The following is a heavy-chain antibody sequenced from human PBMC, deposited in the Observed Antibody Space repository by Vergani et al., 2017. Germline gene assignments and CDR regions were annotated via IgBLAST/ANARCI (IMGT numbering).Heavy chain of an antibody. D-gene: IGHD5-12*01. J-gene: IGHJ4*02. CDR3: ARGRYSGYPWYFDY. CDR1: GFTFSSYG. V-gene: IGHV3-30*03. Sequence: QVQLVESGGGVVQPGRSLRLSCAASGFTFSSYGMHWVRQAPGKGLEWVAVISYDGSNKYYADSVKGRFTISRDNSKNTLYLQMNSLRAEDTAVYYCARGRYSGYPWYFDYWGQGTLVTVSS. CDR2: ISYDGSNK.